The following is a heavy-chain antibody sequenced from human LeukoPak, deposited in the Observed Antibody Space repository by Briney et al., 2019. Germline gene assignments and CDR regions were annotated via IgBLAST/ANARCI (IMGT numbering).Heavy chain of an antibody. V-gene: IGHV1-18*01. J-gene: IGHJ4*02. D-gene: IGHD3-22*01. CDR3: ARDADSSGYSDY. CDR1: GYTSGYTFSSNT. CDR2: ISAYNDNT. Sequence: ASVKVSCKASGYTSGYTFSSNTISWVRQAPGQGLEWMGWISAYNDNTNYAQKLQGRVTMTTDTSTSTAYMELRSLRSDDTAVYYCARDADSSGYSDYWGQGTLVTVSS.